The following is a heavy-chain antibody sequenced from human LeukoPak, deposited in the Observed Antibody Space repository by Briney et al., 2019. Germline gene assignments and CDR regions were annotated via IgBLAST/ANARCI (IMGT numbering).Heavy chain of an antibody. CDR1: GGSISSYY. CDR2: THYSGST. Sequence: SETLSLTCTVYGGSISSYYWSWIRQPPGKGLEWIGYTHYSGSTNYNPSLKSRVTISVDTSTNQFSLKLSSVTAATTAVYYCARGSRGHDPISKYYYFYRDVWGKRTTVTVS. J-gene: IGHJ6*03. CDR3: ARGSRGHDPISKYYYFYRDV. D-gene: IGHD3-3*02. V-gene: IGHV4-59*01.